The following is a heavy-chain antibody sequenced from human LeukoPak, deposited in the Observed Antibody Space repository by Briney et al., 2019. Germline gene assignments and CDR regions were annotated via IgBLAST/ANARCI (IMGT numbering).Heavy chain of an antibody. CDR1: GFTFSSYA. V-gene: IGHV3-64D*06. CDR3: VKGRGFLYYFDY. J-gene: IGHJ4*02. Sequence: GGSLRLSCSASGFTFSSYAMHWVRQAPGKGLEYVSAIRSDGGSTYYADSVKARFTISRDNSKNTLYLQMSSLRAEDTAVYYCVKGRGFLYYFDYWGQGILVTVSS. CDR2: IRSDGGST. D-gene: IGHD2/OR15-2a*01.